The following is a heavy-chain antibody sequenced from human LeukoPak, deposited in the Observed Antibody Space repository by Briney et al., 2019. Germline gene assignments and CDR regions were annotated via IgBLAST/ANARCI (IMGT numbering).Heavy chain of an antibody. D-gene: IGHD1-26*01. V-gene: IGHV3-23*01. J-gene: IGHJ4*02. CDR2: ISGGGNT. Sequence: PGGSLRLSCAASGFTFSSYGMSWVRQAPGKGLEWVSGISGGGNTFYSDAVKGRFTISRDNSKNTLFLEMNSLRADDTAVYYCGRDGWEIRLATGYWGQGTLVTVSS. CDR3: GRDGWEIRLATGY. CDR1: GFTFSSYG.